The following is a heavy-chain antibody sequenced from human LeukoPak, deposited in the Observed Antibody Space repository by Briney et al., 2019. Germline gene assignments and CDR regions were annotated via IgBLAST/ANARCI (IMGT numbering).Heavy chain of an antibody. CDR2: ISGSGARA. Sequence: GGSLRLSCAASGFTFTSYDMSWVRQAPGKGLEWVSAISGSGARAYYADSLQGRFTISRANSKSTLYLQMNSLRAEDTAVYYCAKQTGKTYGPFDYWGQGTLVTVSS. CDR1: GFTFTSYD. D-gene: IGHD1-14*01. V-gene: IGHV3-23*01. J-gene: IGHJ4*02. CDR3: AKQTGKTYGPFDY.